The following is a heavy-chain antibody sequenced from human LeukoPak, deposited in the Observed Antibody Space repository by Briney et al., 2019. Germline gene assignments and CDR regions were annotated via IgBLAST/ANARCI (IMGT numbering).Heavy chain of an antibody. Sequence: SETLSLTCTVTGGSISSGGYYWSWIRQPPGKGLEWIGYIYHSGSTYYNPSLKSRVTISVDRSKNQFSLKLSSVTAADTAVYYCARALGRGNWFDPWGQGTLVTVSS. CDR1: GGSISSGGYY. V-gene: IGHV4-30-2*01. CDR3: ARALGRGNWFDP. J-gene: IGHJ5*02. CDR2: IYHSGST. D-gene: IGHD2-15*01.